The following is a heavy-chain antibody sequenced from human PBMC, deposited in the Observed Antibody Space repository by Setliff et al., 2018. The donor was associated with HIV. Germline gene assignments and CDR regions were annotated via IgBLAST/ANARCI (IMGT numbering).Heavy chain of an antibody. J-gene: IGHJ4*02. CDR1: GYTFTNYG. D-gene: IGHD4-17*01. Sequence: RASVKVSCKASGYTFTNYGITWVRQAPGHGLEWMGWLASYNDDANYAQNLRGRVTMTTDKSTSTAYMELRSLRSDDTAVYYCARGQYGDELFDYWGQGTLVTVSS. CDR3: ARGQYGDELFDY. V-gene: IGHV1-18*01. CDR2: LASYNDDA.